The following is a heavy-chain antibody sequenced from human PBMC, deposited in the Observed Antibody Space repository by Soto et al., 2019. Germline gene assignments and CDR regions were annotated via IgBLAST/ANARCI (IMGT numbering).Heavy chain of an antibody. CDR1: GYTFTGYY. D-gene: IGHD3-22*01. CDR3: ARDQGYYDSSGSLDP. J-gene: IGHJ5*02. CDR2: INPNSGGT. V-gene: IGHV1-2*02. Sequence: QVQLVQSGAEVKKPGASVKVSCKASGYTFTGYYMHWVRQAPGQGLEWMGWINPNSGGTNYAQKFQGRVTMTRDTSISTAYMELSRLRSDDTAVYHCARDQGYYDSSGSLDPWGQGTLVTVSS.